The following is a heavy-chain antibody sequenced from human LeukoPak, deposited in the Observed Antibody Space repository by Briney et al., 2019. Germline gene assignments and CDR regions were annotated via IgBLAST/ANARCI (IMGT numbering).Heavy chain of an antibody. CDR1: GYTLTELS. V-gene: IGHV1-24*01. CDR3: ATAPYGRGVVNAWIDYYYYGMDV. CDR2: FDPEDGET. D-gene: IGHD3-3*01. J-gene: IGHJ6*02. Sequence: ASVKVSCKVSGYTLTELSMHWVRQAPGKGLEWMVGFDPEDGETIYAQKFQGRVTMTEDTSTDTAYMELSSLRSEDTAVYYCATAPYGRGVVNAWIDYYYYGMDVWGQGTTVTVSS.